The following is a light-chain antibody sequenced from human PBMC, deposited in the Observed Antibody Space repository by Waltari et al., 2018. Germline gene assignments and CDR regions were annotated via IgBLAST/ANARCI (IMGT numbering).Light chain of an antibody. J-gene: IGLJ3*02. CDR2: DND. CDR3: GTWATALGGSWV. V-gene: IGLV1-51*01. CDR1: TSNIGNNY. Sequence: QSVLTQPPSVSAAPGQTVTISCSGSTSNIGNNYVSLYQRLPKTAPKLLIYDNDQRPSGIPDRFSASKSGTSATLHITGLQSGDEADYYCGTWATALGGSWVFGGGTKVTVL.